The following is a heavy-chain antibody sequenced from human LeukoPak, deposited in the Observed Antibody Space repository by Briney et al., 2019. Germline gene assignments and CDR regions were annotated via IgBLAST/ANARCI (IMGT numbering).Heavy chain of an antibody. CDR2: IRYDGTNK. Sequence: GGSLRISCAASGFTFSSYGMHWVRQAPGKGLEWVAFIRYDGTNKYYADSVKGRFTISRDKAKNSLYLQMNSLRAEDTAVYYCARTGLGMYSFDSWGQGTLVTVSS. CDR3: ARTGLGMYSFDS. D-gene: IGHD3/OR15-3a*01. CDR1: GFTFSSYG. J-gene: IGHJ4*02. V-gene: IGHV3-30*02.